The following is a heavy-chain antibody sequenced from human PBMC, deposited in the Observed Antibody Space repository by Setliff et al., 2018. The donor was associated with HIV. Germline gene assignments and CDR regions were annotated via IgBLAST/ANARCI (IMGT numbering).Heavy chain of an antibody. D-gene: IGHD3-10*01. J-gene: IGHJ3*01. CDR3: VRDGPPRAAFDV. CDR1: GFTLSSYW. Sequence: GGSLRLSCAASGFTLSSYWMSLVRQAPGKGLEWVANIKQDGSYKYHVDSVKGRLTISRDNAKNSLYLQMNSLRAEDTAVYYWVRDGPPRAAFDVWGRGTMVTVSS. CDR2: IKQDGSYK. V-gene: IGHV3-7*03.